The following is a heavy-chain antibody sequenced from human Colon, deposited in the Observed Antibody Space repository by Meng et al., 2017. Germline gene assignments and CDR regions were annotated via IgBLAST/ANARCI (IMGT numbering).Heavy chain of an antibody. V-gene: IGHV4-59*02. CDR1: GASVSSDY. Sequence: QAQLQESGPGLLKPSETLSLTCTVSGASVSSDYWSWIRQPPGKGLEWIAYIFNTGSTNYNPSLKSRVTISVDTSKNQFSLKLTSVTAADTAVYYCARGPPADYWGPGTLVTISS. J-gene: IGHJ4*02. CDR2: IFNTGST. CDR3: ARGPPADY.